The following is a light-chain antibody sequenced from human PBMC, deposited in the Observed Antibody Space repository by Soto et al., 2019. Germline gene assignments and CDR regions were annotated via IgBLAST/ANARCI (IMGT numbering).Light chain of an antibody. CDR3: KQSYSTPRT. Sequence: DSQMTQSPSSLSASVGDRVTISCRASQSISSYLNWYQQKPGKAPKLLIYAASSLQSGVPSRFSGSGSGTDFTLTISSLQPEDFATYYCKQSYSTPRTFGQGTKVDIK. J-gene: IGKJ1*01. V-gene: IGKV1-39*01. CDR1: QSISSY. CDR2: AAS.